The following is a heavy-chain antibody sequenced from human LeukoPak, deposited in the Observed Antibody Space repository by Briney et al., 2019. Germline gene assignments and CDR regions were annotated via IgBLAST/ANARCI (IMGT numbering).Heavy chain of an antibody. CDR3: ARGQGVVPAAYYYYYYMDV. J-gene: IGHJ6*03. V-gene: IGHV4-34*01. Sequence: SETLSLTCAVYGGSFSGYYWSWIRQPPGKGLEWIGEINHSGSTNYNPSLKSRVTISVDTSKNQFSLKLSSVTAADTAVYYRARGQGVVPAAYYYYYYMDVWGKGTTVTVSS. CDR2: INHSGST. D-gene: IGHD2-2*01. CDR1: GGSFSGYY.